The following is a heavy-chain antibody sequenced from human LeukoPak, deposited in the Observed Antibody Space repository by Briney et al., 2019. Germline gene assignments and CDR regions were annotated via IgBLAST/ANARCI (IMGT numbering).Heavy chain of an antibody. CDR2: RNPNSGHA. Sequence: ASVKVSCKASGYTFTSYDIHWVRQAAGHGLEWMGWRNPNSGHAGHAQKFEARVTMTRDTSMSTAYMELSGLTSEDTAIYYCARGPALHSKWVGGRWFDPWGQGTLVTVAS. J-gene: IGHJ5*02. V-gene: IGHV1-8*01. CDR3: ARGPALHSKWVGGRWFDP. D-gene: IGHD6-19*01. CDR1: GYTFTSYD.